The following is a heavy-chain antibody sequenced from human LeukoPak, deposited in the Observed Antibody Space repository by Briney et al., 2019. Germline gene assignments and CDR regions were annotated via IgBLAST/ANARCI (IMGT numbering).Heavy chain of an antibody. V-gene: IGHV3-21*01. CDR3: ARGGSYLSAFDV. CDR1: GFTFSGYS. J-gene: IGHJ3*01. Sequence: GGSLRLSCAASGFTFSGYSMNWVRQAPGKGLEWVSSISSSSDYIYYADSVKGRFTISRDNAKNSLYLQMNSLRAEDTAVYYCARGGSYLSAFDVWGQGTMVTVSS. D-gene: IGHD1-26*01. CDR2: ISSSSDYI.